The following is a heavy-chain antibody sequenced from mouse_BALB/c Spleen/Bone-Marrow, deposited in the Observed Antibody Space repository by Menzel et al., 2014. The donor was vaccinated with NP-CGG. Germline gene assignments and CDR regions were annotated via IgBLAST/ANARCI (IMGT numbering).Heavy chain of an antibody. Sequence: VQLQQPGTVLARPGASVKMSCKASGSSFTSYWIHWVKQRPGQGLEWIGAIYPGDSDTSFNQKFKDKAKLTAVTSASTAYMELSSLTNEDSAVYYCTRRTATLDYWGQGTTLTVSS. CDR2: IYPGDSDT. CDR1: GSSFTSYW. D-gene: IGHD1-2*01. J-gene: IGHJ2*01. CDR3: TRRTATLDY. V-gene: IGHV1-5*01.